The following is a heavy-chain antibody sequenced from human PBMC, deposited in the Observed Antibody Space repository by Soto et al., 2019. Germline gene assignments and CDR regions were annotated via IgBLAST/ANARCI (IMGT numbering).Heavy chain of an antibody. J-gene: IGHJ6*02. CDR2: ISSNGGST. D-gene: IGHD6-13*01. V-gene: IGHV3-64D*06. CDR3: VKAPVSSSWYHSDYGMDV. CDR1: GFTFSSYA. Sequence: TGGSLRLSCSASGFTFSSYAMHWVRQAPGKGLEYVSAISSNGGSTYYADSVKGRFTISRDNSKNTLYLQMSSLRAEDTAVYYCVKAPVSSSWYHSDYGMDVWGQGTTVTVSS.